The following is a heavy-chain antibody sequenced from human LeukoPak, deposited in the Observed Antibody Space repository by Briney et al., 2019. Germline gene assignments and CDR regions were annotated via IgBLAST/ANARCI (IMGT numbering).Heavy chain of an antibody. Sequence: SETLPLTCAVYGGSFSGYYWTWIRQPPGQGLEWIGEINHSGTTNYNPSLKSRVTISVDTSKNQFSLKLSSVTAADTAVYYCARSGDSSGYSDSRGRGTVVTVSS. CDR3: ARSGDSSGYSDS. D-gene: IGHD3-22*01. CDR2: INHSGTT. CDR1: GGSFSGYY. J-gene: IGHJ4*02. V-gene: IGHV4-34*01.